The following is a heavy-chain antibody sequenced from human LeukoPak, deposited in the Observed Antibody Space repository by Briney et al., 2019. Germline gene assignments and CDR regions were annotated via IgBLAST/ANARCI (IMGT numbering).Heavy chain of an antibody. CDR1: GGSVSDYY. J-gene: IGHJ4*02. CDR3: ASRKLGNDY. Sequence: SETLSLTCTISGGSVSDYYWSWIRRSPGKGLEWIGYIYHTGSASYSPSLKSRVTISADTSQNQFSLKLSSVTAADTAVYYCASRKLGNDYWGQGTLVTVSS. V-gene: IGHV4-59*02. D-gene: IGHD7-27*01. CDR2: IYHTGSA.